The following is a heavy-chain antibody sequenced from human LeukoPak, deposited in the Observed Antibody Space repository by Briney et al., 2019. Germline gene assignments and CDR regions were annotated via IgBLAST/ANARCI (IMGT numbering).Heavy chain of an antibody. CDR2: IWYDGSNK. D-gene: IGHD3-3*02. J-gene: IGHJ4*02. CDR1: GFTFSSYG. V-gene: IGHV3-33*06. Sequence: PGGSLRLSCAASGFTFSSYGMPWVRQAPGRGLEWVAVIWYDGSNKYYADSVKGRFTISRDNSKNTLYLQMNSLRAEDTAVYYCAKGHFGSGYHISFDYWGQGTLVTVSS. CDR3: AKGHFGSGYHISFDY.